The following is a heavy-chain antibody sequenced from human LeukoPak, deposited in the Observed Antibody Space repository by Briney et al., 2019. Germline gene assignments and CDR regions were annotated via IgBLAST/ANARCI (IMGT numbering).Heavy chain of an antibody. CDR3: ATWGVATNYFDY. CDR1: GGSISSSSYY. Sequence: SETLSLTCTVSGGSISSSSYYWGWIRQPPGKGLEWIGSIYYSGSTYYNPSLKSRVTISVDTSKNQFSLKLSSVTAADTAVYYSATWGVATNYFDYWGQGTLVTVSS. V-gene: IGHV4-39*01. CDR2: IYYSGST. D-gene: IGHD5-12*01. J-gene: IGHJ4*02.